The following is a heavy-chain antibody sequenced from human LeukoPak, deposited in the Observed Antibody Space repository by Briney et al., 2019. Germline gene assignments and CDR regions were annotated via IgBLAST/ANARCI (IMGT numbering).Heavy chain of an antibody. Sequence: SETLSLTCTVSGYSISSGYYWGWIRQPPGKGLEWIGSIYHSGSPSYNPSLKSRVTISVDTSKIQFSLRLTSVTAADTAVYYCARTAIASSAYSAFDIWGQGTMVTVSS. J-gene: IGHJ3*02. V-gene: IGHV4-38-2*02. CDR1: GYSISSGYY. CDR2: IYHSGSP. CDR3: ARTAIASSAYSAFDI. D-gene: IGHD3-22*01.